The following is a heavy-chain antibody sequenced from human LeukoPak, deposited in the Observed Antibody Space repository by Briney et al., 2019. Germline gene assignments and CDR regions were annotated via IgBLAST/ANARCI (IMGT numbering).Heavy chain of an antibody. J-gene: IGHJ4*02. Sequence: KASETLSLTCTVSGGSISSCYWSWIRQPPGKGLEWIGYIHYSGSINYNPSLKSRVTMSVDTSKNHFSLRLSSVTAADTAIYYCARRATSGPPYYLDYWGQGILVTVSS. CDR1: GGSISSCY. D-gene: IGHD1-26*01. CDR2: IHYSGSI. V-gene: IGHV4-59*08. CDR3: ARRATSGPPYYLDY.